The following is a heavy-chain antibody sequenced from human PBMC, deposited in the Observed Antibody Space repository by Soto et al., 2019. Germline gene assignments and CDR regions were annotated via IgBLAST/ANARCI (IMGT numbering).Heavy chain of an antibody. J-gene: IGHJ3*01. D-gene: IGHD6-19*01. CDR1: GLTFSNYG. CDR2: ISGTGGSA. CDR3: VKEGSGWDSRGSFDF. Sequence: GGYLRLSCAASGLTFSNYGMNWVRQAPGKGLEWVGGISGTGGSAYHADSVKGRLTISRDNSKNTLYLQMNSLGAEDTAIYYCVKEGSGWDSRGSFDFWGRGTMVTVSS. V-gene: IGHV3-23*01.